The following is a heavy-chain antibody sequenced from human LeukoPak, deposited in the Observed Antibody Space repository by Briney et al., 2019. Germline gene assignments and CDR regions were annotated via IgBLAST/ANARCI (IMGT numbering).Heavy chain of an antibody. CDR2: ISGSGGST. J-gene: IGHJ2*01. D-gene: IGHD2-2*01. CDR1: GFTFSSYD. Sequence: GGSLRLSCAASGFTFSSYDMSWVRQAPGKGLEWVSAISGSGGSTYYADSVKGRFTISRDNSKNTLYLQMNSLRAEDTAVYYCAKDVSYCSSTSCPRYFDLWGRGTLVTVSS. V-gene: IGHV3-23*01. CDR3: AKDVSYCSSTSCPRYFDL.